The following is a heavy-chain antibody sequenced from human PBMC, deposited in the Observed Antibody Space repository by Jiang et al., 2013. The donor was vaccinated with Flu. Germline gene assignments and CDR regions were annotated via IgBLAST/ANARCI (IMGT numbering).Heavy chain of an antibody. Sequence: LLKPSETLSLTCTVSGYSISNGYYWSWIRQPPGKGLEWIASINHGGTTYYSPSLESRTTISVDTSKNQFSLQLTSVTAADTAVYHCARYINYGFYFDYWGQGTLLTVSP. J-gene: IGHJ4*02. CDR2: INHGGTT. CDR3: ARYINYGFYFDY. D-gene: IGHD4-11*01. CDR1: GYSISNGYY. V-gene: IGHV4-38-2*02.